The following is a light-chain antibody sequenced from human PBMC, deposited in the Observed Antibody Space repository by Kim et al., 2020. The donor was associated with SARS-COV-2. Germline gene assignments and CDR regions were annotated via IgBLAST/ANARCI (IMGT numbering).Light chain of an antibody. CDR2: GKN. V-gene: IGLV3-19*01. CDR3: NSRDISGNPRWV. CDR1: SLRSYY. J-gene: IGLJ3*02. Sequence: SSELTQDPAVSVALGQTVRITCQGDSLRSYYASWYQQKPGQAPVLVIYGKNNRPSGIPDRFSGSSSGNTASLTITGAQAEDEADYYCNSRDISGNPRWVFGGGTKLTVL.